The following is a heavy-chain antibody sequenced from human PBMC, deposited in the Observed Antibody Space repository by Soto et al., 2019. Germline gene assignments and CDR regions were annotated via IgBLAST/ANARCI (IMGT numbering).Heavy chain of an antibody. J-gene: IGHJ4*02. V-gene: IGHV1-3*01. Sequence: ASVKVSCKSSGYTFTSYAMHWVRQAPGQRLEWMGWINAGNGNTKYSQKFQGRVTITRDTSASTAYMELSSLRSEDTAVYYCARDLGVGAASDYWGQGTLVTVSS. CDR1: GYTFTSYA. CDR2: INAGNGNT. CDR3: ARDLGVGAASDY. D-gene: IGHD1-26*01.